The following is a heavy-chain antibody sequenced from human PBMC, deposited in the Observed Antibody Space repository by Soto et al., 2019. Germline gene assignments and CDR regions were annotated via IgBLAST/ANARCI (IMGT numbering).Heavy chain of an antibody. Sequence: QVPLVESGGGVVQPGRSLRLSCAASGFTFSSYGMHWVRQAPGKGLEWVAIIWDDGNNKYYVDPVKGRFTISRDNTKNTLYLQMNSMRAEDAAVYYCSRDSSDGMDVRGQGTTITVS. CDR3: SRDSSDGMDV. V-gene: IGHV3-33*01. CDR1: GFTFSSYG. J-gene: IGHJ6*02. CDR2: IWDDGNNK.